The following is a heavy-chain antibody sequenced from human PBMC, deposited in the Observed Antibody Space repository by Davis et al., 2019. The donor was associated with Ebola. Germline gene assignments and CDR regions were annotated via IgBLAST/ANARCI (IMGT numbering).Heavy chain of an antibody. D-gene: IGHD3-3*01. CDR3: AKSGLSFGVVKYHYGMDV. CDR2: ISSSSSYI. J-gene: IGHJ6*04. Sequence: GGSLRLSCAASGFTFSSYSMNWIRQAPGKGLEWVSSISSSSSYIYYADSVKGRFTISRDNAKNSLYLQMNSLRAEDTAVYDCAKSGLSFGVVKYHYGMDVWGKGTTVTVSS. V-gene: IGHV3-21*04. CDR1: GFTFSSYS.